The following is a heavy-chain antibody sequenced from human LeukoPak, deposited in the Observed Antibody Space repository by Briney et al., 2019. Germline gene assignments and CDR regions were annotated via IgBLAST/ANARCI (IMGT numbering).Heavy chain of an antibody. CDR3: ATPRIVGATTSFDY. Sequence: ASVKVSCKVSGYTLTELSMHWVRQAPGKGLEWMGGFDPEDGETIYAQKFQGRVTMTEDTSTDTAYMELSSLRSEDTAVYYCATPRIVGATTSFDYWGQGTLVTVFS. J-gene: IGHJ4*02. CDR2: FDPEDGET. D-gene: IGHD1-26*01. V-gene: IGHV1-24*01. CDR1: GYTLTELS.